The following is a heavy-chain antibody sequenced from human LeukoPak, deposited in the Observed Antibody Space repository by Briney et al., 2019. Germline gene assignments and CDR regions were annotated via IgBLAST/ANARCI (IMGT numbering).Heavy chain of an antibody. J-gene: IGHJ4*02. CDR1: GYTLTELS. CDR3: ATQPRAATSGPFDY. CDR2: FDPEDGET. D-gene: IGHD6-25*01. Sequence: ASVKVSCKVSGYTLTELSMHWVRQAPGKGLEWMGGFDPEDGETIYAQKFQGRVTMTEDTSTDTAYMELSSLRSEDTAVYYCATQPRAATSGPFDYWGQGTLVTVSS. V-gene: IGHV1-24*01.